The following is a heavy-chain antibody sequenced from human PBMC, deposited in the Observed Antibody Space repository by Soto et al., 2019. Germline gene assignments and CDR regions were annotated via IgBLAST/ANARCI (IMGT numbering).Heavy chain of an antibody. CDR3: AKDGKYGDYYSPDAFDI. D-gene: IGHD4-17*01. J-gene: IGHJ3*02. Sequence: GGSLRLSCAASGFTFSSYAMSWVRQAPGKGLEWVSAISGSGGSTYYADSVKGRLYISTDNSRNTLYLQTTSLRAEDTAVSYCAKDGKYGDYYSPDAFDIWGQGTMVTVSS. CDR1: GFTFSSYA. CDR2: ISGSGGST. V-gene: IGHV3-23*01.